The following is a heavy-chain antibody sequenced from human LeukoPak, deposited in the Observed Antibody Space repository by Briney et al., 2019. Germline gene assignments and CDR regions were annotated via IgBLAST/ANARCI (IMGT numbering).Heavy chain of an antibody. CDR1: GFTFSSYW. D-gene: IGHD5-24*01. J-gene: IGHJ6*02. V-gene: IGHV3-7*03. CDR3: ARASHGLDV. CDR2: MNLDGSEK. Sequence: GGSLRLSCAASGFTFSSYWMTWVRQAPGKGLEWVANMNLDGSEKYYVDSVKGRFIISRDNAKNSLYLQMNSLRAEDTAVYYCARASHGLDVWDQGTTVTVSS.